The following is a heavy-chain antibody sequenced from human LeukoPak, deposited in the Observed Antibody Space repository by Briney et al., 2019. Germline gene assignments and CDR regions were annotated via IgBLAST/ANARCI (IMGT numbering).Heavy chain of an antibody. V-gene: IGHV3-48*01. CDR2: ISSSSSTI. J-gene: IGHJ4*02. CDR1: GFTFSSYS. D-gene: IGHD2-2*01. Sequence: GGSLRLSCAASGFTFSSYSMNWVRQAPGKGLEWVSYISSSSSTIYYADSVKGRFTISRDNAKNSLYLQMNSLRAEDTAVYYCARETVVVPAASDYWGQGTLVTVSS. CDR3: ARETVVVPAASDY.